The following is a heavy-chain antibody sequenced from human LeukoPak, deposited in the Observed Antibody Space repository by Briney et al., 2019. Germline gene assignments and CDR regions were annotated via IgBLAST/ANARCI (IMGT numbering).Heavy chain of an antibody. D-gene: IGHD3-10*01. CDR2: IYNSGTT. CDR3: AGQNGGSGSAMGFDP. V-gene: IGHV4-61*02. J-gene: IGHJ5*02. CDR1: GGSISSGSYY. Sequence: SETLSLTCTVSGGSISSGSYYWSWIRQPAGKGLEWIGRIYNSGTTNYNPSLKSRVTILVDTSKNLFSLKLPSVTAADTAVYYCAGQNGGSGSAMGFDPWGQGTLVTVSS.